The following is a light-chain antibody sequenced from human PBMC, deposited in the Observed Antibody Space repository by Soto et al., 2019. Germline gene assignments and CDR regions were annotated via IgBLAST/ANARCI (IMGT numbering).Light chain of an antibody. CDR1: QRVYSN. J-gene: IGKJ5*01. CDR3: QQYTNWPPNT. Sequence: EIVLTQSPDTLSVSPGESATLSCRASQRVYSNLAWYQQRPGQAPRLLIYGASTRATGVPARFSGRGSGTEFTLTISSLQSEDFAVYYCQQYTNWPPNTFGQGTRREIK. CDR2: GAS. V-gene: IGKV3-15*01.